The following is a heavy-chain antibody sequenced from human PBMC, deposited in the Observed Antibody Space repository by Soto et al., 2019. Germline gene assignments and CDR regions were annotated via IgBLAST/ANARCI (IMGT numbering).Heavy chain of an antibody. J-gene: IGHJ5*02. CDR3: AGGAAAYNWFDP. CDR1: GFTFSSYA. CDR2: ISGSGGST. Sequence: LRLSCAASGFTFSSYAMSWVRQAPGKGLEWVSAISGSGGSTYYADSVKGRFTISRDNSKNTLYLQMNSLRAEDTAVYYCAGGAAAYNWFDPWGQGTLVTVSS. D-gene: IGHD6-13*01. V-gene: IGHV3-23*01.